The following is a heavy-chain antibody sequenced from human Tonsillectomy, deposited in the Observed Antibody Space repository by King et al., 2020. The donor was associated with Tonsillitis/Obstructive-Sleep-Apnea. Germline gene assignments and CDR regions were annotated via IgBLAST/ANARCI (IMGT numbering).Heavy chain of an antibody. Sequence: VQLQESGPGLVKPSQTLSLTCTVSGGSFSSGDYFWSWIRQHPGKGLEWIGYIFYSGTTHYNPSLKSLVTMSVDVSKKQFSLKMSSVTAADTAVYYCARVVQRNHDAFDIWGQGTMVTVSS. CDR2: IFYSGTT. CDR1: GGSFSSGDYF. CDR3: ARVVQRNHDAFDI. D-gene: IGHD4/OR15-4a*01. J-gene: IGHJ3*02. V-gene: IGHV4-31*01.